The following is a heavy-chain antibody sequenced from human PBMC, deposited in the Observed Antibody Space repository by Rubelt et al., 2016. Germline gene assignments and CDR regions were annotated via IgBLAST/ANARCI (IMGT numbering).Heavy chain of an antibody. CDR2: ISDSGTTI. V-gene: IGHV3-48*03. J-gene: IGHJ4*02. D-gene: IGHD6-19*01. Sequence: GGSLRLSCAASGFTFSGYEMNWVRQAPGKGLEWVSYISDSGTTIYYADSVKGRFTISRDNAKNSLYLQMDSLRAEDTAVYYCARAGDPQQWLDNYFDYWGQGTLVTVSS. CDR1: GFTFSGYE. CDR3: ARAGDPQQWLDNYFDY.